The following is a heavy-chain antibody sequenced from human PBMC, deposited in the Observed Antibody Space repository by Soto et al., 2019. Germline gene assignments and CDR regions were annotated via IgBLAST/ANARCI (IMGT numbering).Heavy chain of an antibody. V-gene: IGHV1-69*13. J-gene: IGHJ2*01. Sequence: ASVKVSCKASGGTFSSYAISWVRQAPGQGLEWMGGIIPIFGKANYAQKFQGRVTITADESTSTAYMELSMLRSEDTAVYYCARVVLKDWYFDLWGRGTLVTVSS. CDR2: IIPIFGKA. D-gene: IGHD1-26*01. CDR1: GGTFSSYA. CDR3: ARVVLKDWYFDL.